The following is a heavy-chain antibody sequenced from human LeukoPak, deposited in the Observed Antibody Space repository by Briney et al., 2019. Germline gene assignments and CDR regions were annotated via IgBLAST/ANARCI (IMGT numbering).Heavy chain of an antibody. CDR2: IYYSGST. CDR3: ARPGGSYYSDAFGI. Sequence: SSETLSFTCTVSGGSISSSSYYWGWIRQPPGKGLEWIGSIYYSGSTYYNPSLKSRVTISVDTSKNQFSLKLSSVTAADTAVYYCARPGGSYYSDAFGIWGQGTMVTVSS. D-gene: IGHD1-26*01. CDR1: GGSISSSSYY. J-gene: IGHJ3*02. V-gene: IGHV4-39*01.